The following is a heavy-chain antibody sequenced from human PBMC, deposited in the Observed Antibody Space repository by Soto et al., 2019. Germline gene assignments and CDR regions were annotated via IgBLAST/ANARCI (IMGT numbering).Heavy chain of an antibody. V-gene: IGHV4-30-2*01. Sequence: SETLSLTCAVSGGSISSGGYSWSWIRQPPGKGLEWIGYIYHSGSTYYNPSLKSRVTISVDRSKNQFSLKLSSVTAADTAVYYCARDHSGNPFYWGQGTLVTVS. CDR3: ARDHSGNPFY. D-gene: IGHD1-26*01. J-gene: IGHJ4*02. CDR1: GGSISSGGYS. CDR2: IYHSGST.